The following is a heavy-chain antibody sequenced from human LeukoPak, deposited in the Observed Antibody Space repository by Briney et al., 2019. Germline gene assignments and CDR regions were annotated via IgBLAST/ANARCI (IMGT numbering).Heavy chain of an antibody. Sequence: SQTLSLTCTVSGGSISSYYWSWIRQPPGKGLEWIGYIYYSGSTNYNPSLKSRVTISVDTSKNQFSLKLNSVTAADTAVYYCARGDGSGSYPFDYWGQGTLVTVSS. CDR2: IYYSGST. CDR3: ARGDGSGSYPFDY. J-gene: IGHJ4*02. D-gene: IGHD3-10*01. CDR1: GGSISSYY. V-gene: IGHV4-59*01.